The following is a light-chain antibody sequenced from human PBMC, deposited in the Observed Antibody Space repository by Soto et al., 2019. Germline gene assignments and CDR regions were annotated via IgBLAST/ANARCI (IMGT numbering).Light chain of an antibody. V-gene: IGKV3-11*01. J-gene: IGKJ4*01. CDR3: QQRGNCPLT. Sequence: ETVLTQSPVTLSLSPGDRATLSCRASQDIGTYLIWYQQRLGQAPRLLISDASSRATGVPARFSGSGSGTDFTLTIIRLNPVDFALYYCQQRGNCPLTFGGGTKVEI. CDR1: QDIGTY. CDR2: DAS.